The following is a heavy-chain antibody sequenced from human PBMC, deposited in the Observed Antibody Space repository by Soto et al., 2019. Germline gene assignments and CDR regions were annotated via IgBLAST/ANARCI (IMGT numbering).Heavy chain of an antibody. Sequence: ASVKVSCKASGYTFTSYAMHWVRQAPGQRLEWMGWINAGNGNTKYSQKFQGRVTITRDTSASTAYMELSSLRSEDTAVYYCARDILFDYYYGMDVWGQGTTVTVSS. CDR2: INAGNGNT. V-gene: IGHV1-3*01. D-gene: IGHD3-10*01. CDR3: ARDILFDYYYGMDV. CDR1: GYTFTSYA. J-gene: IGHJ6*02.